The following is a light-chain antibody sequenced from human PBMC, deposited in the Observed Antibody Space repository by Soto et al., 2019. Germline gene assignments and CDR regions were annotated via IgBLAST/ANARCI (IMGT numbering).Light chain of an antibody. CDR1: QSVRSW. CDR2: DGS. J-gene: IGKJ2*01. V-gene: IGKV1-5*01. CDR3: QQYDTYPYT. Sequence: DIQMTQSPSTLPASVGDRVTITCRASQSVRSWLAWYQQKPGKAPSLLIYDGSSLQSAVPSRFSGSGSGTGFTLTISSLQPDDFASYYCQQYDTYPYTFGQGTKVEIK.